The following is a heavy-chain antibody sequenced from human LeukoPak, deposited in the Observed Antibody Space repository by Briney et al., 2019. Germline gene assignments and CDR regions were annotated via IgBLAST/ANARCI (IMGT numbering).Heavy chain of an antibody. CDR1: GFTVSSNY. D-gene: IGHD5-18*01. CDR3: AREGQSTAFDY. Sequence: GGSLRLSCAASGFTVSSNYMSWVRQAPRKGLEWVSVIYSGGSTYYADSVKGRFTISRDNSKNTLYLQMNSLRAEDTAVYYCAREGQSTAFDYWGQGNLVTVSS. CDR2: IYSGGST. V-gene: IGHV3-53*01. J-gene: IGHJ4*02.